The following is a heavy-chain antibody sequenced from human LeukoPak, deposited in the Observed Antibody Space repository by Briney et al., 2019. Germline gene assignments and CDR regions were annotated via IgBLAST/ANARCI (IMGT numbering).Heavy chain of an antibody. D-gene: IGHD3-16*02. CDR3: ARGCYDYVWGSYRTMNAFDI. Sequence: SETLSLTCAVYGGSFSGYYWSWIRQPPGKGLEWIGETNHSGSTNYNPSLKSRVTISVDTSKNQFSLKLSSVTAADTAVYYCARGCYDYVWGSYRTMNAFDIWGQGTMVTVSS. J-gene: IGHJ3*02. CDR1: GGSFSGYY. CDR2: TNHSGST. V-gene: IGHV4-34*01.